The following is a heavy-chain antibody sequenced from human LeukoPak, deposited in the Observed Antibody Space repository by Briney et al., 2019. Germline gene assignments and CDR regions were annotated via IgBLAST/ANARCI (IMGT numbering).Heavy chain of an antibody. CDR3: ASPYPGIAAAANSYYYGMDV. D-gene: IGHD6-13*01. Sequence: ASVKVFCKTSGYTFTTYAIHWVRQAPGQRPEWMGWINAGNGNTKYSEKFQGRVTITRDTSASTAYMEVSSLRSEDTAVYYCASPYPGIAAAANSYYYGMDVWGQGTTVTVSS. CDR2: INAGNGNT. V-gene: IGHV1-3*01. CDR1: GYTFTTYA. J-gene: IGHJ6*02.